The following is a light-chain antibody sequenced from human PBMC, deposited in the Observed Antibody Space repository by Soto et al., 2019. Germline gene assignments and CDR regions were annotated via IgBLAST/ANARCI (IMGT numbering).Light chain of an antibody. CDR2: AAS. J-gene: IGKJ4*01. CDR1: QRISSY. Sequence: DIQMTQSPSSLSASVGDRVTITCRASQRISSYLNWYQQKPGKAPKLLIYAASSLQSGVPSRFSGSGSGTDFTLTISSLQPEDFAVYYCKQSYSTPHTFGGGTKVEIQ. CDR3: KQSYSTPHT. V-gene: IGKV1-39*01.